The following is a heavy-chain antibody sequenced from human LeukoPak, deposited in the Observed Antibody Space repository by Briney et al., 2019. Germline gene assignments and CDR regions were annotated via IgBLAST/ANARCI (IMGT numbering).Heavy chain of an antibody. CDR1: GISFNTAW. D-gene: IGHD6-6*01. CDR3: TTDRGIADRPLFDF. CDR2: IKSIKDGGKT. Sequence: GGSLRLSCAASGISFNTAWMSWVRQAPGKGLERVGRIKSIKDGGKTDYTAPVMGRFTISRDASKTTLYLQMNILKIEDTAVYYCTTDRGIADRPLFDFWGQGTLVRVSS. J-gene: IGHJ4*02. V-gene: IGHV3-15*01.